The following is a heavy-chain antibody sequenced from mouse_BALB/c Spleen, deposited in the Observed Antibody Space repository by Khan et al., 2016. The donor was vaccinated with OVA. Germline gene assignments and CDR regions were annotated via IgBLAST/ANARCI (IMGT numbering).Heavy chain of an antibody. CDR3: ARSNDYGSGLYAMDY. D-gene: IGHD1-1*01. CDR1: GYTFTSYW. Sequence: DLVKPGASVKLSCKASGYTFTSYWINWIKQRPGQGLEWIGHIAPGSGGSYYNEVFKAKATLTVDTSSRTVYIQLSSLSSEDSAVXFCARSNDYGSGLYAMDYWGQGASVTVSS. V-gene: IGHV1S41*01. J-gene: IGHJ4*01. CDR2: IAPGSGGS.